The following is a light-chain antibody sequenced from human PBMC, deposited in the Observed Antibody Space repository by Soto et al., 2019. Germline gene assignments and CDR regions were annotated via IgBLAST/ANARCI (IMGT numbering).Light chain of an antibody. J-gene: IGKJ5*01. CDR3: QQYGSSPIT. CDR1: QSVSSN. Sequence: EIVMTQSPATLSVSPGERATLSCRASQSVSSNLAWYQQKPGQAPRLLIYGASTRATGIPARFSGSGSGTEFTLTITRLEPEDFALYYCQQYGSSPITFGQGTRLEI. CDR2: GAS. V-gene: IGKV3-15*01.